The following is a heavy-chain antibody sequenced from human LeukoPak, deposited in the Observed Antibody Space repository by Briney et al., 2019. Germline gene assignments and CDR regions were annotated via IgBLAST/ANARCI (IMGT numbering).Heavy chain of an antibody. CDR1: GYTFTSYG. Sequence: GASVKVSCKASGYTFTSYGISWVRQAPGQGLEWMGWISAYNGNTNYAQKFQGRVTITADESTSTAYMELSSLRSEDTAVHYCARCLWSGYSALNYYYYGMDVWGQGTTVTVSS. CDR3: ARCLWSGYSALNYYYYGMDV. CDR2: ISAYNGNT. V-gene: IGHV1-18*01. J-gene: IGHJ6*02. D-gene: IGHD3-3*01.